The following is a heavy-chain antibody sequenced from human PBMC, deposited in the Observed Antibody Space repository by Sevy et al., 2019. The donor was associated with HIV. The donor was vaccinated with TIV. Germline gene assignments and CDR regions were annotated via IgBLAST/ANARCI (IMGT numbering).Heavy chain of an antibody. J-gene: IGHJ4*02. CDR2: ISPFNGDT. CDR3: ARAYCSGGRCYSLAY. Sequence: ASVKVSCKASGYTFSSYTITWVRQAPGQGLEWMGRISPFNGDTNYAQKLQGRVTMTTDTSTITAYMELRSLRSDDTAVYYCARAYCSGGRCYSLAYWGQGTLVTVSS. CDR1: GYTFSSYT. D-gene: IGHD2-15*01. V-gene: IGHV1-18*01.